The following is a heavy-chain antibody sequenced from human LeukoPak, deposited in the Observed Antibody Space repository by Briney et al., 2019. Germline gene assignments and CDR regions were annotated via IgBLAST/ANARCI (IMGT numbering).Heavy chain of an antibody. CDR1: GFIFSTYA. J-gene: IGHJ4*02. V-gene: IGHV3-23*01. D-gene: IGHD6-13*01. CDR2: ISGSGGST. CDR3: ARVIRAAPGKGYFDY. Sequence: GGSLGLSCATSGFIFSTYALSWVRQAPGKGLEWASSISGSGGSTYHADSVKGRFTISRDSSKNTLYLQMNSLRAEDTAIYYCARVIRAAPGKGYFDYWGQGTLVTVSS.